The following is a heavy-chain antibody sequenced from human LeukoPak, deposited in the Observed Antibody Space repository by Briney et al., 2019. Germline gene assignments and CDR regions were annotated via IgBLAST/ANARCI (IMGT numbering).Heavy chain of an antibody. CDR2: VYPGDSDT. D-gene: IGHD3-22*01. V-gene: IGHV5-51*01. CDR1: GYSFTAYW. CDR3: ARLSRVGSFYYDRSASARDFFDY. J-gene: IGHJ4*02. Sequence: GESLKISCKGSGYSFTAYWIGWVRQMPGKGLEWMGIVYPGDSDTRYSPSFQGQVTISADKSISTAYLQWSSLKASDTAMYYCARLSRVGSFYYDRSASARDFFDYWGQGTQVTVSS.